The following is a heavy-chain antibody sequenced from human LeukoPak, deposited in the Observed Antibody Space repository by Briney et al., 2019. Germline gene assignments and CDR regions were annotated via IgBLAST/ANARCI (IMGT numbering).Heavy chain of an antibody. D-gene: IGHD5-18*01. CDR1: GFTFDDYA. V-gene: IGHV3-9*01. J-gene: IGHJ4*02. Sequence: GGSLRLSCAGSGFTFDDYAMHWVRQAPGKGLEWVSGISWNSGNIGYADSVKGRFIVSRDNAKNSLYLQMNSLRAEDTAVYYCARDLRAGYSSSTAPFDYWGQGTLVTVSS. CDR2: ISWNSGNI. CDR3: ARDLRAGYSSSTAPFDY.